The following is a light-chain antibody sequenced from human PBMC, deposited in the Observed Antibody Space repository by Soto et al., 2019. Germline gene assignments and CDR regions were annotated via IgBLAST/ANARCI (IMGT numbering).Light chain of an antibody. CDR1: SSNIGRNT. CDR2: SND. Sequence: QSALTQPPSASGTPGQRVTISCYGTSSNIGRNTTSWYQHLPGTAPKLLIYSNDQRPSGVPDRFSGSKSGTSASLAISGLQSEDEAHYYCATWDDSLNAWVFGGGTKLTVL. CDR3: ATWDDSLNAWV. V-gene: IGLV1-44*01. J-gene: IGLJ3*02.